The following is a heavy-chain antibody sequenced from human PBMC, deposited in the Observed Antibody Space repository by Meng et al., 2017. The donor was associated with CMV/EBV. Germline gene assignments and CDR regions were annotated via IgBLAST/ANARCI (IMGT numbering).Heavy chain of an antibody. D-gene: IGHD3-3*01. V-gene: IGHV3-48*04. CDR2: ISGGSTTK. CDR1: GFTISSYS. CDR3: ARGGAGTEGDYDFWSGYYRPLSHADF. J-gene: IGHJ4*02. Sequence: GESLKISCAASGFTISSYSMNWVRQAPGKGLEWLSFISGGSTTKYYADSVKGRFTISRDNAKNSLYLKMNSLRAEDTAVYYCARGGAGTEGDYDFWSGYYRPLSHADFWGQGTLVTVSS.